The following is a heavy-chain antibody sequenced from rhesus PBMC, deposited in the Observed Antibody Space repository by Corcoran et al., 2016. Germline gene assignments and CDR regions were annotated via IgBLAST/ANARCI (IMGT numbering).Heavy chain of an antibody. J-gene: IGHJ6*01. CDR1: GFTFVDYA. D-gene: IGHD1-14*01. CDR2: FSWSCGST. CDR3: ARATTVYGLDS. V-gene: IGHV3-201*01. Sequence: EVQLVESGGGVVQPGGSLRLSCAASGFTFVDYARHWVRQVPGKGLEWVSGFSWSCGSTYYADSVKGQFTISRDNAKNSLYLQMGSLRAEDTALYYCARATTVYGLDSWGQGVVVTVSS.